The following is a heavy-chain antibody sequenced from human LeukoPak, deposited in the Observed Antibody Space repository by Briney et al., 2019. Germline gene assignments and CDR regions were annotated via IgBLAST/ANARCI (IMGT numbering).Heavy chain of an antibody. Sequence: ASVKVSCKTSGYTFTGYYMHWVRQAPGQGLVWMGWINPNSGATNYVQEFQGRVTMTRDTSITTAYMELSGLRSDDTAVYYCAREGREFGPHKLAGFDYWGQGTLVTVSS. CDR3: AREGREFGPHKLAGFDY. CDR2: INPNSGAT. V-gene: IGHV1-2*02. J-gene: IGHJ4*02. D-gene: IGHD3-10*01. CDR1: GYTFTGYY.